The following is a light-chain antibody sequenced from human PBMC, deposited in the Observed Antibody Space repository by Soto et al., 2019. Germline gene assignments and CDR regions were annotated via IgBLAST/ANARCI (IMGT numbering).Light chain of an antibody. Sequence: QSALTQPASVSGSPGQSITISCAGTMRDVGTYNLVSWYQQHPGRAPQLIIYEVRNRPSGISFRFSGSKSGNTASLTISGLQAEDEADYYCSSYTSKSSLIFGGGTKLTVL. J-gene: IGLJ2*01. V-gene: IGLV2-14*01. CDR2: EVR. CDR3: SSYTSKSSLI. CDR1: MRDVGTYNL.